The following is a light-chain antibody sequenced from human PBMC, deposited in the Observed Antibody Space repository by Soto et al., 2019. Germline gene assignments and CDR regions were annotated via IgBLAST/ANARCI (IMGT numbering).Light chain of an antibody. CDR2: GNS. J-gene: IGLJ2*01. V-gene: IGLV1-40*01. Sequence: QSVLTQPPSVSGALGQTVTISCTGSSSNIGAGYDVHWYQQLPGKAPKLLIYGNSKRPSGVPDRFSGSKSGTSASLAITGRQAEDEADYYCQSSDGSMSGSVFGGGTKLTVL. CDR1: SSNIGAGYD. CDR3: QSSDGSMSGSV.